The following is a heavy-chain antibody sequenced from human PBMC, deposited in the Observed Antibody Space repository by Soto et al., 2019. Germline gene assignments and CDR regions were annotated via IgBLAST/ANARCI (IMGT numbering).Heavy chain of an antibody. CDR3: ASLNNWSSGDGRIDV. J-gene: IGHJ6*02. CDR2: IMPLYAKP. Sequence: QVQLVQSGAEVKKPGSSVKVSCKASGGTFNTYTISWVRQVPGQGLEWMGGIMPLYAKPTYAQPFLGRLTRAADEHTSTVYMELSSLRAEDTALYYCASLNNWSSGDGRIDVWGRGTAVSVSS. D-gene: IGHD1-26*01. CDR1: GGTFNTYT. V-gene: IGHV1-69*01.